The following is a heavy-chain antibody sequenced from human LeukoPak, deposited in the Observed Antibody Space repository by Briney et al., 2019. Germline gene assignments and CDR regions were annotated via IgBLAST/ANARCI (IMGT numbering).Heavy chain of an antibody. D-gene: IGHD7-27*01. V-gene: IGHV3-7*01. CDR3: ARGNWAPFDY. CDR2: IIQDGSDR. CDR1: GFILRNYW. Sequence: VGTLRLSCAASGFILRNYWMTWVRQAPGKGLEWVANIIQDGSDRYYVDSVKGRFTISRDNAKNSLYLQMNSLRVEDTAVYYCARGNWAPFDYWGQGTLVTVSS. J-gene: IGHJ4*02.